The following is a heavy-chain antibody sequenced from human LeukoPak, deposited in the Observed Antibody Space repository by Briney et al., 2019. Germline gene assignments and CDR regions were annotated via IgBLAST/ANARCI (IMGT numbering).Heavy chain of an antibody. CDR2: LNPNTGDT. J-gene: IGHJ5*02. D-gene: IGHD6-13*01. CDR1: GYTFTDFMDYY. V-gene: IGHV1-2*02. CDR3: AEGFRSSTTHRDWFDP. Sequence: ASVKVSCKASGYTFTDFMDYYIHWVRQAPGQGLEWMGWLNPNTGDTNYAQKFQGRVTMTRDRSINTAYMELSRLTSDDTAVYYCAEGFRSSTTHRDWFDPWGQGTLVTVSS.